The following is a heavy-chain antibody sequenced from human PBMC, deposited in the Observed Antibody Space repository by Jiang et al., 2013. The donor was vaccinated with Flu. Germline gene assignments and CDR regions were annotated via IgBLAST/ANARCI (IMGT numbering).Heavy chain of an antibody. CDR2: IYYSGST. CDR3: ARGRAAPAPSDV. J-gene: IGHJ6*02. D-gene: IGHD2-2*01. Sequence: VKPSETLSLTCTVSGGSVSSSSYYWGWFRQPPGKGLECIGSIYYSGSTYYNPSLKSRVTISVDTSKNQFSLKLRSVTTADTAVYYCARGRAAPAPSDVWGQGTTVTVSS. V-gene: IGHV4-39*07. CDR1: GGSVSSSSYY.